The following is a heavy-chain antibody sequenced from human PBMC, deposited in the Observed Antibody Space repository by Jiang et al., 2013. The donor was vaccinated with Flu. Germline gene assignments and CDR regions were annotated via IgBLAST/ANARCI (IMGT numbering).Heavy chain of an antibody. D-gene: IGHD1-7*01. J-gene: IGHJ5*02. Sequence: RLSCAASGFTFSDYYMSWIRQAPGKGLEWVSYISSSGSTIYYADSVKGRFTISRDNAKNSLYLQMNSLRAEDTAVYYCARMGVELLPRGQDRFDPWGQGTLVTVSS. CDR1: GFTFSDYY. CDR2: ISSSGSTI. CDR3: ARMGVELLPRGQDRFDP. V-gene: IGHV3-11*01.